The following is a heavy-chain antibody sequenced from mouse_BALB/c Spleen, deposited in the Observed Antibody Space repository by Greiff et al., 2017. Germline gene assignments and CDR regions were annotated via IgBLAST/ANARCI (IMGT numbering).Heavy chain of an antibody. CDR2: ISDGGSYT. J-gene: IGHJ4*01. Sequence: EVKLMESGGGLVKPGGSLKLSCAASGFTFSDYYMYWVRQTPEKRLEWVATISDGGSYTYYPDSVKGRFTISRDNAKNNLYLQMSSLKSEDTAMYYCARDQDSLRAMDYWGQGTSVTVSS. D-gene: IGHD1-2*01. V-gene: IGHV5-4*02. CDR1: GFTFSDYY. CDR3: ARDQDSLRAMDY.